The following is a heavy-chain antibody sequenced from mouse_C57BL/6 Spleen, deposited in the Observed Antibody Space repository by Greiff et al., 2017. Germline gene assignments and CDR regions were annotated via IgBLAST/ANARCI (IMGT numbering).Heavy chain of an antibody. CDR3: TGYGSESYWYFDV. CDR1: GFNIKDDY. CDR2: IDPENGDT. V-gene: IGHV14-4*01. J-gene: IGHJ1*03. D-gene: IGHD1-1*01. Sequence: EVQVVESGAELVRPGASVKLSCTASGFNIKDDYMHWVQQRPEQGLEWIGWIDPENGDTEYASQFQGKATITADTSSNTAYLQLSSLTSEDTAVYYCTGYGSESYWYFDVWGTGSTVTVSS.